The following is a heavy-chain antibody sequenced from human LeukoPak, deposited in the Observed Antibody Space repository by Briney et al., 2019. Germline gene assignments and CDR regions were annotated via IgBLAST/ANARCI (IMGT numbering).Heavy chain of an antibody. J-gene: IGHJ4*02. Sequence: PGGSLRLSCAASGFTFSNYALHWARQTPGKGLEWVAIISSDVSNEYYADPVKGRFTISRDNSRDTLYLDMNSLRADDTAVYYCGRDERSVSGYSLFDHWGQGTLVTVSS. V-gene: IGHV3-30*04. CDR1: GFTFSNYA. CDR3: GRDERSVSGYSLFDH. D-gene: IGHD3-22*01. CDR2: ISSDVSNE.